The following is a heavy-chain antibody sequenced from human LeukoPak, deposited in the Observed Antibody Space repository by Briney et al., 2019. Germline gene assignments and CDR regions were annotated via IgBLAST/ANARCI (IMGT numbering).Heavy chain of an antibody. D-gene: IGHD5-18*01. CDR1: GFTFSDYY. Sequence: GGSLRLSCAASGFTFSDYYMSWIRQAPGKGLEWVSHISSSGSFIYYADSVKGRFTISRDNTKNSLDLQMSSLRVVVTAIYCCARAGGGGYSYGLDYWGQGILVTVSS. CDR2: ISSSGSFI. V-gene: IGHV3-11*04. CDR3: ARAGGGGYSYGLDY. J-gene: IGHJ4*02.